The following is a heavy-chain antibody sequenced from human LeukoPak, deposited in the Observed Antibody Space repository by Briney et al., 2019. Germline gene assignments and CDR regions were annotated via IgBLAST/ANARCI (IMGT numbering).Heavy chain of an antibody. J-gene: IGHJ4*02. CDR2: INWSGGST. CDR1: GFTFDDYG. Sequence: GGSLRLSCSASGFTFDDYGMSWVRQAPGTGLEWGSGINWSGGSTGYADSVKGRFTISRDNVKNSLYLQMNSLRAEDTALYYCPRALRRYSYDYPSPDYWGQGTLVTVSS. V-gene: IGHV3-20*04. CDR3: PRALRRYSYDYPSPDY. D-gene: IGHD5-18*01.